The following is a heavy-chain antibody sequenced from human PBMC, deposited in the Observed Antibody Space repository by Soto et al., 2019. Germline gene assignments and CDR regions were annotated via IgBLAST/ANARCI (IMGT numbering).Heavy chain of an antibody. Sequence: GSLRVSCAASGFTFISYWMHWVRQAPGKGLVWVSRINSDGSSTSYADSVKGRFTISRDNAKNTLYLQMNSLRAEDTAVYYCASGNLPAAIDYWGQGTLVTVSS. V-gene: IGHV3-74*01. D-gene: IGHD2-2*02. CDR1: GFTFISYW. J-gene: IGHJ4*02. CDR3: ASGNLPAAIDY. CDR2: INSDGSST.